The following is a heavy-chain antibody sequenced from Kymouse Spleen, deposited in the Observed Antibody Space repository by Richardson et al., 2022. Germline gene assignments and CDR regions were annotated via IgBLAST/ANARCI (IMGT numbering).Heavy chain of an antibody. CDR3: ARGLGTVENY. J-gene: IGHJ4*02. Sequence: QVQLQQWGAGLLKPSETLSLTCAVYGGSFSGYYWSWIRQPPGKGLEWIGEINHSGSTNYNPSLKSRVTISVDTSKNQFSLKLSSVTAADTAVYYCARGLGTVENYWGQGTLVTVSS. D-gene: IGHD4-11,IGHD4-11*01,IGHD5-24*01. CDR1: GGSFSGYY. CDR2: INHSGST. V-gene: IGHV4-34*01.